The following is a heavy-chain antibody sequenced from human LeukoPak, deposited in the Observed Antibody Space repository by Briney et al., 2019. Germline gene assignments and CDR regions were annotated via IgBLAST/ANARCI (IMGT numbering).Heavy chain of an antibody. Sequence: SETLSLTCTVSVGSIISSSYYWGWIRQPPGKGLEWIGSIYYSGSTYYNPSLKSRVTISVDTSKNQFSLKLSSVTAADTAVYYCAREGKYYHYGMDVWGQGTTVTVSS. D-gene: IGHD3-10*01. J-gene: IGHJ6*02. CDR2: IYYSGST. CDR3: AREGKYYHYGMDV. CDR1: VGSIISSSYY. V-gene: IGHV4-39*02.